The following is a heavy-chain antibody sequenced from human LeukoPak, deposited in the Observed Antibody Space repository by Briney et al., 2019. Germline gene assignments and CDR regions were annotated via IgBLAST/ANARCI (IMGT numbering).Heavy chain of an antibody. J-gene: IGHJ1*01. CDR1: GFSFRTHW. Sequence: GGSVRLSCAASGFSFRTHWMYWVRQAPGTGLMWVSRIKGDETVIRYADSVKGRFTIYRDNARNTVYLQMNSLRAEETAVYYCAKSHPPTVTTEEGEYLQHWGQGTLVTVSS. CDR3: AKSHPPTVTTEEGEYLQH. CDR2: IKGDETVI. V-gene: IGHV3-74*01. D-gene: IGHD4-17*01.